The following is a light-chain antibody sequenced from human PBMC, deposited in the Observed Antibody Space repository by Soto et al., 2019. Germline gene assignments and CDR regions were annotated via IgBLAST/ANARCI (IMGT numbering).Light chain of an antibody. Sequence: QAVVTQPPSASGAPGQRVTISCSGSSSNIGSNTVNWYQQFPGTAPRVLMYSNNQRPSGVPDRFSGSKSGTSVFLAISGLQSDDEADYYCVAWDDSLDGPVFGGGTKLTVL. V-gene: IGLV1-44*01. CDR1: SSNIGSNT. J-gene: IGLJ3*02. CDR3: VAWDDSLDGPV. CDR2: SNN.